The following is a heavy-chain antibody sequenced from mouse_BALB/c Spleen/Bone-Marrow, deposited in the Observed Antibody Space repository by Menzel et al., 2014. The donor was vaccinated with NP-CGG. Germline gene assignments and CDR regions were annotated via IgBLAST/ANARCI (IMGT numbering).Heavy chain of an antibody. Sequence: EVKLVESGGGLVQPGGTLRLSCATSGFTFTDYYMNWVRQPPGKALEWLGFIRNKANGYTTEYSASVKGRFTISRDNSQSILYLQMNTLRGEDSATYYCARDKGNVFFDYWGQGTTLTVSS. CDR3: ARDKGNVFFDY. CDR1: GFTFTDYY. J-gene: IGHJ2*01. V-gene: IGHV7-3*02. CDR2: IRNKANGYTT.